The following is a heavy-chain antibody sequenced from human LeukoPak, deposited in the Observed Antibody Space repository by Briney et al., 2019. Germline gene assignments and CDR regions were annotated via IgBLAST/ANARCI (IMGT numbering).Heavy chain of an antibody. J-gene: IGHJ4*02. D-gene: IGHD6-19*01. Sequence: GGSLRVSCAASGFTFSSYWMSWVRQAPGKGLEWVANIKQDGSEKYYGDSVKGRLTISRDNAKNSLYLQMNSLRAEDAAVYYCARIHTPVAGPFDYWGQGTLVAVSS. CDR1: GFTFSSYW. V-gene: IGHV3-7*01. CDR3: ARIHTPVAGPFDY. CDR2: IKQDGSEK.